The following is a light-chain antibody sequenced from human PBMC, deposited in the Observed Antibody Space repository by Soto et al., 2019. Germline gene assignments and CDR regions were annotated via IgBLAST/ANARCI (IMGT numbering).Light chain of an antibody. CDR2: DAS. Sequence: EIVMTQSPATLSVSPGERATLSCRASQSVSNKLAWYQQKPGQAPRLLIYDASNRATGIPARFSGSGSGTDFTLTISSLEPEDFAVYYCQLRSNWPPITFGQGTRLEIK. CDR1: QSVSNK. V-gene: IGKV3-11*01. J-gene: IGKJ5*01. CDR3: QLRSNWPPIT.